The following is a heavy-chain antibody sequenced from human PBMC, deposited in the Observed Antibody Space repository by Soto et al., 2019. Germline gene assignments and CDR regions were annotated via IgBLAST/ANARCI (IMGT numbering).Heavy chain of an antibody. V-gene: IGHV3-30*03. CDR1: GFTVSTYG. CDR3: TGEVASGY. Sequence: QVQLVESGGGVVQPGRSLRLSCAVSGFTVSTYGMHWVRQAPGKGLEWVAVISRDGGTKYYADSVKGRFTISRDNSRNTLFLEMISLRTDDMTVYYCTGEVASGYWGQGTLVTVSS. CDR2: ISRDGGTK. D-gene: IGHD2-8*02. J-gene: IGHJ4*02.